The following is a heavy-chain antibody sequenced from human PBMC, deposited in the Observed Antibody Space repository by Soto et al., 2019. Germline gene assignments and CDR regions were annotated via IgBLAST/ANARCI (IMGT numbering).Heavy chain of an antibody. CDR1: AGTFSSYA. CDR3: ARVELVQHYYFDY. D-gene: IGHD6-6*01. Sequence: SVKVSCKASAGTFSSYAISWVRQAPGQGLEWMGGIIPIFGTANYAQKFQGRVTITADESTSTAYMELSSLRSEDTAVYYCARVELVQHYYFDYWGQGTLVTVSS. CDR2: IIPIFGTA. J-gene: IGHJ4*02. V-gene: IGHV1-69*13.